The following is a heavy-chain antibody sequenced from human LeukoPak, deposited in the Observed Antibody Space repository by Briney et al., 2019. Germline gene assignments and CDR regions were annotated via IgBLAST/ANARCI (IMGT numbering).Heavy chain of an antibody. CDR3: EREWFGESN. Sequence: GGSLRLSCAPSGFTFSSSNMHWVRQSPGKGLEWLALISYDGTKTYYAESVKGRFTVSRDNSKNTLFLQMNSLNAEDTAIYYCEREWFGESNWGQGARVTVSS. D-gene: IGHD3-10*01. V-gene: IGHV3-30*04. CDR1: GFTFSSSN. J-gene: IGHJ4*02. CDR2: ISYDGTKT.